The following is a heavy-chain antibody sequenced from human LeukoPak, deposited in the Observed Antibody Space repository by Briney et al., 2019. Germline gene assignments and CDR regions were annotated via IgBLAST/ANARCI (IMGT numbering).Heavy chain of an antibody. J-gene: IGHJ4*02. V-gene: IGHV4-59*11. CDR3: ARASSSWYYFDY. CDR2: IYCSGST. Sequence: PSETLSLTCTVSGDSISRHYWSWIRQPTGKGLEWIGCIYCSGSTSYNPSLKSRVTISVDTSKNQFSLKLSSVTAADTAVYYCARASSSWYYFDYWGQGTLVTVSS. D-gene: IGHD6-13*01. CDR1: GDSISRHY.